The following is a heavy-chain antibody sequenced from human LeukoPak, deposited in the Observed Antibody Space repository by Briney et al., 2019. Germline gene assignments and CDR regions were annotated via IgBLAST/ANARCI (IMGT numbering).Heavy chain of an antibody. CDR1: GYRFTSYW. V-gene: IGHV5-51*01. CDR3: ARPSSGTYYGMDV. J-gene: IGHJ6*02. Sequence: GESLKISCKGSGYRFTSYWNAWVRQMPGKGLEWMGTIYPDDSETRYSPSSQGQVTISADKSISTAYLQWSTLEASDTATYYCARPSSGTYYGMDVWGQGTTVTVSS. CDR2: IYPDDSET. D-gene: IGHD1-26*01.